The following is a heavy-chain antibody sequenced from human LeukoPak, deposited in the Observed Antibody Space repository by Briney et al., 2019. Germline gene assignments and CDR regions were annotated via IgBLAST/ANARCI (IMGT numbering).Heavy chain of an antibody. J-gene: IGHJ1*01. CDR3: ARVAGMPAEYFQH. CDR2: IYYSGST. CDR1: GGSISSYY. D-gene: IGHD2-2*01. Sequence: SETLSLTCTVSGGSISSYYWSWIRQPPGKGLEWIGYIYYSGSTNYNPSLKSRVTISVDTSKNQFSLKLSSVTAADTAVYYCARVAGMPAEYFQHWGQGTLVTVSS. V-gene: IGHV4-59*01.